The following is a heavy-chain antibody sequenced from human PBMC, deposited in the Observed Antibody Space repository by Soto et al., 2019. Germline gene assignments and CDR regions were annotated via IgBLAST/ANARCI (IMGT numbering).Heavy chain of an antibody. D-gene: IGHD2-8*02. J-gene: IGHJ5*02. CDR3: SHTGGP. V-gene: IGHV1-8*01. Sequence: ASVKVSCKASGHSFNKHDIDWVRQAPGQGLEWMGWVNPNSGETGLAQKFQGRITMTRYTSINTVYMELRSLSSDDTDVHYCSHTGGPWGQGTLVTVAS. CDR2: VNPNSGET. CDR1: GHSFNKHD.